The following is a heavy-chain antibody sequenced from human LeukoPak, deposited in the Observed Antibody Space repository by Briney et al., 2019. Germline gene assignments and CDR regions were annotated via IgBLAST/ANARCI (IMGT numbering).Heavy chain of an antibody. V-gene: IGHV1-69*05. CDR1: GGTFSSYA. Sequence: SVKVSCKASGGTFSSYAISWVRQAPGQGLEWMGRIIPIFGTENYAQKFQGRVTITTDESTSTAYMELSSLRSEDTAVYYCARDQDFYDSSGYGAFDIWGQGTMVTVS. CDR2: IIPIFGTE. CDR3: ARDQDFYDSSGYGAFDI. D-gene: IGHD3-22*01. J-gene: IGHJ3*02.